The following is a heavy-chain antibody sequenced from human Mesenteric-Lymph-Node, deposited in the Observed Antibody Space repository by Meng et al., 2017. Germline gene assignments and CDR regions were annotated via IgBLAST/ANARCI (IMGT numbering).Heavy chain of an antibody. Sequence: EVQLLESGGGLVPPGGFLRLSCAAAGLTFSSYAMSWVRQAPGKGLEWVSAISGSGGSTYYADSVKGRFTISRDNSKNTLYLQMNSLRAEDTAVYYCAKPYDYGDLYYFDYWGQGTLVTVSS. CDR2: ISGSGGST. V-gene: IGHV3-23*01. CDR1: GLTFSSYA. D-gene: IGHD4-17*01. CDR3: AKPYDYGDLYYFDY. J-gene: IGHJ4*02.